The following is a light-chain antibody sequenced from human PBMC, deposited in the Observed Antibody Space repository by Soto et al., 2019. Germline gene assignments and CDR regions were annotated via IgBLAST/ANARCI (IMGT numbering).Light chain of an antibody. J-gene: IGLJ2*01. CDR1: SSDVGGYNY. CDR2: DVS. CDR3: SSYTSSSTLVV. Sequence: QSVLTQPASVSGSPGQSITISCTGTSSDVGGYNYVSWYQQHPGKAPKLMIYDVSNRPSGVSNRFSGSKSGNTASLTISGLKAEDEADYYCSSYTSSSTLVVFCGGTKLTVL. V-gene: IGLV2-14*01.